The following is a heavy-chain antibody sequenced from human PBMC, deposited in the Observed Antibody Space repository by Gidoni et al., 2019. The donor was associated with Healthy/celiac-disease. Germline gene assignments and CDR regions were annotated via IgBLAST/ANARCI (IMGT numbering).Heavy chain of an antibody. D-gene: IGHD2-2*01. J-gene: IGHJ6*02. CDR1: GGTFSSYA. V-gene: IGHV1-69*01. CDR3: ARGSTSHYYYGMDV. CDR2: IIPIFGTA. Sequence: QVQLVQSGAEVKKPGSSVKVSCKASGGTFSSYAISWVRQAPGQGLEWMGGIIPIFGTANYAQKFQGRVTITADESTSTAYMELGSLRSEDTAVYYCARGSTSHYYYGMDVWGQGTTVTVSS.